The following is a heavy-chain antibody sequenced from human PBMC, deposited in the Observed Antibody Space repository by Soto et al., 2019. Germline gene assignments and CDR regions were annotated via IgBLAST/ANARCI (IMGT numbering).Heavy chain of an antibody. D-gene: IGHD4-17*01. CDR2: ISAYNGNT. CDR3: ARGADYDYGDYVSIYYHFYLDV. J-gene: IGHJ6*03. V-gene: IGHV1-18*01. Sequence: QVQLVQSGAEVKKPGASVKVSCRASGYTFTSYGISWVRQAPGQGLEWMGWISAYNGNTNYAQKLQGRVTMTTDTSTSTAYMEVRRLRSHGTAVYYCARGADYDYGDYVSIYYHFYLDVWGKGPTVTVSS. CDR1: GYTFTSYG.